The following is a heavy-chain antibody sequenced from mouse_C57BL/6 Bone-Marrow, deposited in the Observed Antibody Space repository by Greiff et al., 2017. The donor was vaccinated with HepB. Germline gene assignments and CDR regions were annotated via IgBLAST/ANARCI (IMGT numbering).Heavy chain of an antibody. CDR3: ARHAPVGYFDY. D-gene: IGHD1-1*01. J-gene: IGHJ2*01. CDR1: EYEFPSHD. V-gene: IGHV5-2*01. Sequence: EVHLVESGGGLVQPGESLKLSCESNEYEFPSHDMPWVRQTPEKRLELVAAINSDGGSTYYPDTMERRFSISRDNTKKTLYLQMSSLRSEDTALYYCARHAPVGYFDYWGQGTTLTVSS. CDR2: INSDGGST.